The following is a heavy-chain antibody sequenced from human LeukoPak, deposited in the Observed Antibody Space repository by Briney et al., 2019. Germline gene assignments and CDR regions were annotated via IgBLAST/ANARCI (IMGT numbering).Heavy chain of an antibody. D-gene: IGHD1-14*01. J-gene: IGHJ6*02. CDR1: DGPIRRYY. Sequence: SETRSLNCIGTDGPIRRYYRSWIRQPAGKGLDWIGRIYTSGNTNYNPSLKSRVTISVDTSQHQFSLKLSSVTAAYTAVYYCAREEPYYYEYYGMDVWGQGTTVTVSS. V-gene: IGHV4-4*07. CDR3: AREEPYYYEYYGMDV. CDR2: IYTSGNT.